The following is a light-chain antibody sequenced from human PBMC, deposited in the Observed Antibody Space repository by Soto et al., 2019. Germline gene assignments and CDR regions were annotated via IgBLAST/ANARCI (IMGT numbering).Light chain of an antibody. V-gene: IGLV2-14*01. CDR2: DVS. CDR3: CSYTSSSTLYV. J-gene: IGLJ1*01. CDR1: SSDVGGYNY. Sequence: QSVLTQPSSVFGSPGQSITISCTGTSSDVGGYNYVSWCQQHPGKAPKLMIYDVSNRPSGVSNRFSGSKSGNTASLTISGLQAEDEADYYCCSYTSSSTLYVFGTGTKVTVL.